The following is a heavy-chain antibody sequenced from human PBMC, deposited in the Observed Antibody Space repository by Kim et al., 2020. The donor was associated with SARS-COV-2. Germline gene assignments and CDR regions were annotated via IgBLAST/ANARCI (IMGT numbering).Heavy chain of an antibody. J-gene: IGHJ4*02. D-gene: IGHD3-9*01. V-gene: IGHV3-23*03. Sequence: VRGRFTNSRDNSKNKLYLQMNRLRAEDTAVYYCAKKPRGVGYFDWLLTDWGQGTLVTVSS. CDR3: AKKPRGVGYFDWLLTD.